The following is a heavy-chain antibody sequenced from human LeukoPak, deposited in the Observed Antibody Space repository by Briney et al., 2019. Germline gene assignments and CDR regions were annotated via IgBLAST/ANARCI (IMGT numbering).Heavy chain of an antibody. CDR1: GGSISSYY. Sequence: PSETLSLTCTVSGGSISSYYWSWIRQPPGKGLEWIGYIYYSGSTNYNPSLKSRVTISVDTSKNQFSLKLSSVTAADTAVYYCASGFWETGYAISYDYWGQGTLVTVSS. V-gene: IGHV4-59*01. CDR3: ASGFWETGYAISYDY. CDR2: IYYSGST. J-gene: IGHJ4*02. D-gene: IGHD3-9*01.